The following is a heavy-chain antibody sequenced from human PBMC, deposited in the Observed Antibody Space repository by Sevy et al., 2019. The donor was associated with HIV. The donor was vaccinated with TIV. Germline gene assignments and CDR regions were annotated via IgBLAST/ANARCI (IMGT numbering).Heavy chain of an antibody. D-gene: IGHD6-13*01. V-gene: IGHV3-9*01. J-gene: IGHJ3*02. CDR1: GFTFDDYA. CDR2: ISWNSGSI. Sequence: GGSLRLSCAASGFTFDDYAMHWVRQAPGKGLEWVSGISWNSGSIGYADSVKGRFTISRDNAKNSLYLQMNSLRAEDTALYYCAKTKRPRYSSSWPDAFDIWGQGTMVTVSS. CDR3: AKTKRPRYSSSWPDAFDI.